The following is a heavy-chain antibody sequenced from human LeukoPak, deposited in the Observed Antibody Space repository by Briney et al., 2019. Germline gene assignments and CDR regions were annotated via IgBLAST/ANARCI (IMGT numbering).Heavy chain of an antibody. Sequence: SVKVSCKASGGTFSSYAISWVRQAPGQGLEWMGGIIPIFGTANYAQKFQGRVTITADESTSTAYMELSGLRSEDTAVYYCARGFLEWAVGYYYGMDVWGQGTTVTVSS. CDR2: IIPIFGTA. V-gene: IGHV1-69*13. D-gene: IGHD3-3*01. CDR1: GGTFSSYA. CDR3: ARGFLEWAVGYYYGMDV. J-gene: IGHJ6*02.